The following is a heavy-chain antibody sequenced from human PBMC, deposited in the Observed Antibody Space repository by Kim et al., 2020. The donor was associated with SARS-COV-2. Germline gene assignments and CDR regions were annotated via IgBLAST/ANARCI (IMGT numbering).Heavy chain of an antibody. V-gene: IGHV3-23*01. D-gene: IGHD5-18*01. Sequence: GGSLRLSYAASGFTFSSYAMSWVRQAPGKGPEWVSAISTAAITIYYADSVRGRFTISRDNSKNMLYLQMNSLRAEDTAIYYCATSIRGYSNGYFFGFDHWGQGTLVTVSS. J-gene: IGHJ4*02. CDR3: ATSIRGYSNGYFFGFDH. CDR2: ISTAAITI. CDR1: GFTFSSYA.